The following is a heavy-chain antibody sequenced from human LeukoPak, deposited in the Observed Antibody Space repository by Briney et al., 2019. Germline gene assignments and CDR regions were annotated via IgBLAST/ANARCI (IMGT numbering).Heavy chain of an antibody. Sequence: PSETLSLTCTVSGGSISSGGYYWSWIRQHPGKGLEWIGYIYYSGSTYYNPSLKSRVTISVDTSKNQFSLKLNSVTAADTAVYYCARLAYGDYESYYFDYWGQGTLVTVSS. CDR2: IYYSGST. CDR3: ARLAYGDYESYYFDY. V-gene: IGHV4-31*03. D-gene: IGHD4-17*01. J-gene: IGHJ4*02. CDR1: GGSISSGGYY.